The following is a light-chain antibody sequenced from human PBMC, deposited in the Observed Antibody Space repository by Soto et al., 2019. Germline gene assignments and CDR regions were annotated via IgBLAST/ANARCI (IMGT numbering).Light chain of an antibody. V-gene: IGLV2-14*03. Sequence: QCVRNQPASGSGAHRRASSISCNGTSSDVGGYNYVSWYQHHPGKAPKLMIYDVSNRPSGVSNRFSGSKSGHTASLTISGLHPEDEADYYCSSYTTSNTRQIVFGTGTKVTVL. J-gene: IGLJ1*01. CDR2: DVS. CDR3: SSYTTSNTRQIV. CDR1: SSDVGGYNY.